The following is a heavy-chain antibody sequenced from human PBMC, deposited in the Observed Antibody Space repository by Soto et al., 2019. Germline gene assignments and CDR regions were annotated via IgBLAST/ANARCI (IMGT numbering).Heavy chain of an antibody. V-gene: IGHV4-34*01. CDR2: INHSGST. CDR1: GGSFSGYY. CDR3: ARGSDSGYGSYYFDY. Sequence: SETLSLTCAVYGGSFSGYYWSWIRQPPGKGLEWMGEINHSGSTNYNPSLKSRVTISVDTSKNQFPLKLSSVTAADTAVYYCARGSDSGYGSYYFDYWGQGTLVTVSS. J-gene: IGHJ4*02. D-gene: IGHD5-12*01.